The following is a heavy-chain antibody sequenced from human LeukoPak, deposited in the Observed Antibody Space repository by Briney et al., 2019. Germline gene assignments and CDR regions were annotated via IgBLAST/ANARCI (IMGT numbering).Heavy chain of an antibody. V-gene: IGHV4-39*01. J-gene: IGHJ3*02. CDR2: IYYSGST. D-gene: IGHD3-22*01. Sequence: SETLSLTYTVSGVSISSRRYHDLGIRQPPGKGLEWIGSIYYSGSTYYNPSLKSRVTISVDTSKNQFSLKLSSVTAADTAVFYSAITYYYVRSGSCHDVFDIWGQGTMVTVSS. CDR3: AITYYYVRSGSCHDVFDI. CDR1: GVSISSRRYH.